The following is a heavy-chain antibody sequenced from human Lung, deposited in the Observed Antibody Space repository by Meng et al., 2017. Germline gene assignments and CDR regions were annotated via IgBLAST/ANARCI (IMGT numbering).Heavy chain of an antibody. J-gene: IGHJ4*02. CDR2: INSNTDGGTT. D-gene: IGHD3-9*01. CDR3: TWDDKAVSDY. V-gene: IGHV3-15*01. CDR1: DFYFSNSW. Sequence: VHLVCVGGVFGKPGGARILSWAASDFYFSNSWMSWVRQAPGKGQEWCGRINSNTDGGTTEYAAPVTGRFTISRDDSISTLTLHLSGLRTDDTCVYYCTWDDKAVSDYWGQGTLVTVSS.